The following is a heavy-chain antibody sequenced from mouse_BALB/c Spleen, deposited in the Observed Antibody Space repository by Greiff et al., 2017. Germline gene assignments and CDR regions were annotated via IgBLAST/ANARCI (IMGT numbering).Heavy chain of an antibody. CDR3: VRWLQSYAMDY. CDR1: GFSLTSYD. V-gene: IGHV2-9-2*01. J-gene: IGHJ4*01. CDR2: IWTGGGT. D-gene: IGHD2-2*01. Sequence: QVQLQQSGPGLVAPSQSLSITCTVSGFSLTSYDISWIRQPPGKGLEWLGVIWTGGGTNYNSAFMSRLSISKDNSKSQVFLKMNSLQTDDTAIYYCVRWLQSYAMDYWGQGTSVTVSS.